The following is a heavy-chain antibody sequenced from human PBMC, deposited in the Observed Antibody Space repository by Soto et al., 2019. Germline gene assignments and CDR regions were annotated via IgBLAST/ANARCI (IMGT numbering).Heavy chain of an antibody. CDR1: GFTFSSYA. D-gene: IGHD1-26*01. J-gene: IGHJ3*02. CDR2: ISGSGGST. Sequence: LRLSCTASGFTFSSYAMSWVRQAPGKGLEWVSAISGSGGSTYYADSVKGRFTISRDNSKNTLYLQMNSLRAEDTAVYYCAKWGSGSYFWSAFDIWGQGTMVTVSS. CDR3: AKWGSGSYFWSAFDI. V-gene: IGHV3-23*01.